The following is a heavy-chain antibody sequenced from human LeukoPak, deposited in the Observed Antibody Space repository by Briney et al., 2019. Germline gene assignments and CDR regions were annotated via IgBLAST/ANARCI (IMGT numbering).Heavy chain of an antibody. V-gene: IGHV3-23*01. CDR2: ISGAGDRT. J-gene: IGHJ4*02. D-gene: IGHD6-6*01. CDR3: ATSLQVVVDY. Sequence: PGGSLILSCAASGITFSTFAMSWVRQAPGRGLECVSVISGAGDRTYYAETVRGRFTISRDNSKNTLYLQMNSLRAEDTAVYYCATSLQVVVDYWGQGTLVTVSS. CDR1: GITFSTFA.